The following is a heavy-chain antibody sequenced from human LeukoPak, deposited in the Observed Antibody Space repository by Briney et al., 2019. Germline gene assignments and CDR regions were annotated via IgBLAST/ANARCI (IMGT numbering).Heavy chain of an antibody. D-gene: IGHD1-26*01. J-gene: IGHJ4*02. Sequence: SGTLSLTCAVSGVSISSSNWWSWVRQPPGKGLEWIGEIYHSGSTNYNPSLKSRVTISVDKSKNQFSLKLSSVTAADTAVYYCTRFSGSYLGRANDWGQGTLVTVSS. CDR3: TRFSGSYLGRAND. CDR2: IYHSGST. CDR1: GVSISSSNW. V-gene: IGHV4-4*02.